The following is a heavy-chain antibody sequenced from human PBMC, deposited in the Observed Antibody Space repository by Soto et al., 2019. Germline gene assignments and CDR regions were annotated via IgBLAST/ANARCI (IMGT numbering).Heavy chain of an antibody. CDR1: GYSFTNYW. J-gene: IGHJ4*02. V-gene: IGHV5-51*01. CDR3: ARHLKLVARGHYFDY. Sequence: PGESLKISCKGSGYSFTNYWIAWVRQMPGKGLEWMGIIYPGDSDTRYSPSFQGQVTISADKSTSTAYLQWTRLKASDTAMYYCARHLKLVARGHYFDYWGQGTMVTVSS. D-gene: IGHD2-2*01. CDR2: IYPGDSDT.